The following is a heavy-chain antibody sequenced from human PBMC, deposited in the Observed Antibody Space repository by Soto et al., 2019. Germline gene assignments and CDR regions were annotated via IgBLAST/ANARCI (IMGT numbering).Heavy chain of an antibody. Sequence: SSETLSLTCTVSGASISSYYWSWIRQPPGKGLEWIGYMFYSGSTKCNPSLTSRVTVSIDTSKNQFSLRLNSVTGADTAVYYCARVGGAPLGAFDIWGQGTMVTVSS. D-gene: IGHD1-26*01. J-gene: IGHJ3*02. CDR2: MFYSGST. V-gene: IGHV4-59*01. CDR1: GASISSYY. CDR3: ARVGGAPLGAFDI.